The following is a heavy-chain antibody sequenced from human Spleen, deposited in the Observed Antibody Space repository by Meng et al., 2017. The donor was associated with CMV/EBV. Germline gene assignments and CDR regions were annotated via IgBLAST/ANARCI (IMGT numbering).Heavy chain of an antibody. CDR2: ISYDGSNK. D-gene: IGHD3-22*01. CDR3: AREEIYYDNSAIDS. V-gene: IGHV3-30*04. Sequence: GESLKISCAASGFTFSSYAMHWVRQAPGKGLEWVAVISYDGSNKYYADSVKGRFTISRDNSKNTLYLQMNSLRAGDTALYYCAREEIYYDNSAIDSWGQGTLVTVSS. J-gene: IGHJ5*01. CDR1: GFTFSSYA.